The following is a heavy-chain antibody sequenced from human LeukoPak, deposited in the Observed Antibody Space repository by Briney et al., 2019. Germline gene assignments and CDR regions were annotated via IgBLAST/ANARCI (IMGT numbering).Heavy chain of an antibody. D-gene: IGHD3-16*01. CDR1: GFTFSSYS. Sequence: GGSLRLSCAASGFTFSSYSMNWVRQAPGKGLEWVSSISSSSRYIYYADSVKGRFTISRDNAKNSLYLQMNSLRAEDTAVYYCARLGDWDDAFDIWGQGTMVTVSS. V-gene: IGHV3-21*01. CDR3: ARLGDWDDAFDI. CDR2: ISSSSRYI. J-gene: IGHJ3*02.